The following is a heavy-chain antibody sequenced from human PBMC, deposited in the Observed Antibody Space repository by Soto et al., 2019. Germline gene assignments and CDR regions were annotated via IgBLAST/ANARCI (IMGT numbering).Heavy chain of an antibody. J-gene: IGHJ5*02. Sequence: QVQLVESGGGVVQPGRSLRLSCAASGFTFSSYGMHWVRQAPGKGLEWVAVIWYDGSNKYYADSVKGRFTISRDNSKNTLYLHMNSLRAEDTAVYYCARSYCSGGSCYSSVYPSGQGTLVTVSS. CDR2: IWYDGSNK. CDR1: GFTFSSYG. D-gene: IGHD2-15*01. CDR3: ARSYCSGGSCYSSVYP. V-gene: IGHV3-33*01.